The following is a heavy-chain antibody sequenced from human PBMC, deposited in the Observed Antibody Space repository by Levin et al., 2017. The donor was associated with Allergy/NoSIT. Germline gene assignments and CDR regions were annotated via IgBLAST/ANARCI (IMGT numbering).Heavy chain of an antibody. CDR2: IYSSGTT. CDR3: ARGPSGSLGLDV. Sequence: SETLSLTCTVSGGSINPYYWSWVRQTAGDELEWIGRIYSSGTTNYNPSLMSRVTMSVDTSKNQFSLKLSSLTAADTAVYYCARGPSGSLGLDVWGQGTTVTVSS. J-gene: IGHJ6*02. CDR1: GGSINPYY. D-gene: IGHD3-10*01. V-gene: IGHV4-4*07.